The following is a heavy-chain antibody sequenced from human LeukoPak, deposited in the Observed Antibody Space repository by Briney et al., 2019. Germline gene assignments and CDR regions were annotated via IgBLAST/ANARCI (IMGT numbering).Heavy chain of an antibody. CDR2: IYHTGIT. Sequence: SETLSLTCAVSGASISSPNWWSWVRQAPGQGLEWIGEIYHTGITNYNPSLKSRVIISIDTSKNQVSLKLSSVTAADTAVYYCAVRRYSTRGLDYWGQGTLVTVSS. D-gene: IGHD2-15*01. CDR1: GASISSPNW. V-gene: IGHV4-4*02. J-gene: IGHJ4*02. CDR3: AVRRYSTRGLDY.